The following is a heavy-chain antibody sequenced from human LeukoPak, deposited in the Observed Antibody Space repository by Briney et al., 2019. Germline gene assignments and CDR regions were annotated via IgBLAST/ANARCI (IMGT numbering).Heavy chain of an antibody. J-gene: IGHJ4*02. CDR1: GGTFSSYA. CDR3: ARDHPYSSSSLDY. Sequence: ASVKVSCKASGGTFSSYAISWVRQAPGQGLGWMGGIIPIFGTANYAQKFQGRVTITTDESTSTAYMELSSLRSEDTAVYYCARDHPYSSSSLDYWGQGTLVTVSS. D-gene: IGHD6-6*01. V-gene: IGHV1-69*05. CDR2: IIPIFGTA.